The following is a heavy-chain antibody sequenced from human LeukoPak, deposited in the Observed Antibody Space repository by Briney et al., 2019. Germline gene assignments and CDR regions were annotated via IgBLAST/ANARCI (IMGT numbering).Heavy chain of an antibody. CDR2: ISGSGGST. D-gene: IGHD3-22*01. CDR3: AKAYYYDSSGYPPSY. V-gene: IGHV3-23*01. J-gene: IGHJ4*02. CDR1: GFTFSNYA. Sequence: GGSLRLSCAASGFTFSNYAMSWVRQAPGKGLEWVSAISGSGGSTYYADSVKGRFTISRDNSKNTLYLQMNSLRAEDTAVYYCAKAYYYDSSGYPPSYRGQGTLVTVSS.